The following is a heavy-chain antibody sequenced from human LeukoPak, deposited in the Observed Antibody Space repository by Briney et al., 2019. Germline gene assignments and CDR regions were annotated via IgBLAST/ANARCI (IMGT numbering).Heavy chain of an antibody. CDR1: GGSISSSSYY. CDR2: TYYSGST. D-gene: IGHD3-9*01. Sequence: SETLSLTCTVSGGSISSSSYYWGWIRQPPGKGLEWIGSTYYSGSTYYNPSLKSRVTISVDTPKNQFSLKLSSVTAADTAVYYCARVEYDILTGYPSDDYWGQGTLVTVSS. V-gene: IGHV4-39*07. J-gene: IGHJ4*02. CDR3: ARVEYDILTGYPSDDY.